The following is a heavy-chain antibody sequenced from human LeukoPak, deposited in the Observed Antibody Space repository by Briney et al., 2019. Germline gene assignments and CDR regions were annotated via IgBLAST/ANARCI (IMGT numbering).Heavy chain of an antibody. D-gene: IGHD3-22*01. V-gene: IGHV1-46*01. CDR2: INPSGGST. CDR1: GYTFTSYY. Sequence: ASVKVSCKASGYTFTSYYMHWVRQAPGQGLEWMGIINPSGGSTSYAHKFQGRVTMTTDTSTSTVYMELSSLRSDDTAVYCCASSSSGSNWFDPWGQGTLVTVSS. J-gene: IGHJ5*02. CDR3: ASSSSGSNWFDP.